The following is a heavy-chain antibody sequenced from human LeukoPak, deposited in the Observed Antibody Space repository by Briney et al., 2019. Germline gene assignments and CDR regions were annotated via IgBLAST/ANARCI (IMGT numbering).Heavy chain of an antibody. CDR1: GGSISSGDYY. J-gene: IGHJ2*01. Sequence: PSETLSLTCTVSGGSISSGDYYWSWIRQPPGKGLEWIGYIYYSGSTYYNPSLKSRVTISVDTSKNQFSLKLSSVTAADTAVYYCARDRRYYGQYWYFDLWGRGTLVTVSS. D-gene: IGHD3-3*01. V-gene: IGHV4-30-4*01. CDR2: IYYSGST. CDR3: ARDRRYYGQYWYFDL.